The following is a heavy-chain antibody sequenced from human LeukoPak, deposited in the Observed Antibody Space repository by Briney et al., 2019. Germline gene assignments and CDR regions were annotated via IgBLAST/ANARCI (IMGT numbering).Heavy chain of an antibody. CDR1: GFIFNNYG. CDR2: ISNDGGGT. V-gene: IGHV3-23*01. CDR3: AKGNSGYFADL. D-gene: IGHD3-22*01. J-gene: IGHJ5*02. Sequence: GGSLRLSCSASGFIFNNYGLMWVRQAPGEGREWVSAISNDGGGTTYADFVKGRFTISRDNSKNTLSLQMNSLRPEDTALYYCAKGNSGYFADLWGQGTVVTVSS.